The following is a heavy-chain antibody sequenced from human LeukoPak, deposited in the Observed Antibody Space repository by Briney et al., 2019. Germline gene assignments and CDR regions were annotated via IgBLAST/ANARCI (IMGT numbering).Heavy chain of an antibody. CDR2: ISSSSSYI. Sequence: ETLSLTCAVYGGSFSGYYWSWIRQPPGKGLEWVSSISSSSSYIYYADSVKGRFTISRDNAKNSLYLQMNSLRAEDTAVYYCARDRTAMVTLSAFDIWGQGTMVTVSS. D-gene: IGHD5-18*01. CDR1: GGSFSGYY. J-gene: IGHJ3*02. V-gene: IGHV3-21*01. CDR3: ARDRTAMVTLSAFDI.